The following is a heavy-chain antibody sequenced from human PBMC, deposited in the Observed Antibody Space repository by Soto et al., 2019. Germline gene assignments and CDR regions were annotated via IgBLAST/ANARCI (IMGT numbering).Heavy chain of an antibody. J-gene: IGHJ6*02. V-gene: IGHV3-23*01. D-gene: IGHD6-19*01. Sequence: EVQLLESGGGLVQPGGSLRLSCAASGFTFSSYAMSWVRQAPGKRLEWVSAISGSGGSTYYADSVKGRFTISRDNSKNTLYLQMNSLRAEDTAVYYCAKDHPANLPYTSIAVAGALYYYYYGMDVWGQGTTVTVSS. CDR1: GFTFSSYA. CDR2: ISGSGGST. CDR3: AKDHPANLPYTSIAVAGALYYYYYGMDV.